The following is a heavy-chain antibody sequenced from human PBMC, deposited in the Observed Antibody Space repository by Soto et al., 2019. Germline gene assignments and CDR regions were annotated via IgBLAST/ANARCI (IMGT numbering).Heavy chain of an antibody. CDR2: ISYDGSNK. CDR3: AKDHDELWFGELTYFDY. J-gene: IGHJ4*02. D-gene: IGHD3-10*01. Sequence: QVQLVESGGGVVQPGRSLRLSCAASGFTFSSYGMHWVRQAPGKGLEWVAVISYDGSNKYYADSVKGRFTISRDNSKNTLYLQMNSLRAEDTAVYYSAKDHDELWFGELTYFDYWGQGTLVTVSS. V-gene: IGHV3-30*18. CDR1: GFTFSSYG.